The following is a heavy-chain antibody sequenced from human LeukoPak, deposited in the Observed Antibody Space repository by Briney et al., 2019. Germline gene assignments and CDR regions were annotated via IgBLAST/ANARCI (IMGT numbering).Heavy chain of an antibody. V-gene: IGHV5-51*01. CDR1: GYGFTSYW. Sequence: GESLKISCKASGYGFTSYWIGWVRQTPGKGLEWMGIIYPGDSGTRYSPSFQGQVTFSVDKSINTAYLQWSGLKASDTAIYYCARRYTESRGSWFDPWGQGTLVTVSS. D-gene: IGHD2-2*02. CDR3: ARRYTESRGSWFDP. CDR2: IYPGDSGT. J-gene: IGHJ5*02.